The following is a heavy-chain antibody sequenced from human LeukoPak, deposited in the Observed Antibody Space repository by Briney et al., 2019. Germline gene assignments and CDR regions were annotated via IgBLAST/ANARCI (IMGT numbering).Heavy chain of an antibody. CDR1: GFTFSSYA. CDR3: ARDVWDIVVVPAAISGGSLDY. D-gene: IGHD2-2*01. CDR2: ISYDGSNK. J-gene: IGHJ4*02. Sequence: PGRSLRLSCAASGFTFSSYAMHWVRQAPGKGLEWVAVISYDGSNKYYADSAKGRFTISRDNSKNTLYLQMNSLRAEDTAVYYCARDVWDIVVVPAAISGGSLDYWGQGTLVTVSS. V-gene: IGHV3-30-3*01.